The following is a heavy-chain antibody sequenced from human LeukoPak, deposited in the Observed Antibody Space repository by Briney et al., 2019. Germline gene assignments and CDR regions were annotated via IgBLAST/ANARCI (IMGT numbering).Heavy chain of an antibody. J-gene: IGHJ5*02. CDR2: INTNTGNP. Sequence: ASVKVSCKASGYTFTSYSINWVRQAPGQGLEWMGWINTNTGNPTYAQGFTGRFVFSLDTSVSTAYLQISSLKAEDTAVYCCARDLGILKFDPWGQGTLVTVSS. CDR1: GYTFTSYS. CDR3: ARDLGILKFDP. V-gene: IGHV7-4-1*02. D-gene: IGHD3-10*01.